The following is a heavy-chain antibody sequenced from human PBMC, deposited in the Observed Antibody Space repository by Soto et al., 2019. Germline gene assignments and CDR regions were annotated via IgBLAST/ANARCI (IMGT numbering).Heavy chain of an antibody. V-gene: IGHV3-33*01. J-gene: IGHJ6*02. CDR3: ARDGVYYDFWSGYYLSGYYYGMDV. CDR1: GFTFSSYG. D-gene: IGHD3-3*01. CDR2: IWYDGSNK. Sequence: GGSLRLSCAASGFTFSSYGMHWVRQAPGKGLEWVAVIWYDGSNKYYADSVKGRFTISRDNSKNTLYLQMNSLRAEDTAVYYCARDGVYYDFWSGYYLSGYYYGMDVWGQGTTVTVSS.